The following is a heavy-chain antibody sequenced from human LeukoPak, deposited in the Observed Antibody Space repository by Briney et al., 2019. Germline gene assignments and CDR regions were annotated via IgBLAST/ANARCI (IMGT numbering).Heavy chain of an antibody. CDR2: TYYRSKWYN. D-gene: IGHD6-19*01. CDR1: GDSVSSNSAA. Sequence: SQTLSLTCAISGDSVSSNSAAWNWIRQSPSRGLEWLGRTYYRSKWYNDYAVSVKSRITINPDTSKNQFSLQLNSVTPEDTAVYYCARVGYSSGWPHYYYYYMDVWGKGTTVTVSS. V-gene: IGHV6-1*01. CDR3: ARVGYSSGWPHYYYYYMDV. J-gene: IGHJ6*03.